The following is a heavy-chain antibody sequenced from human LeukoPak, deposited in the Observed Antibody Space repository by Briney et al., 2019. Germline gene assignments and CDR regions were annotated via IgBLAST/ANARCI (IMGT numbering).Heavy chain of an antibody. V-gene: IGHV3-21*01. CDR3: ARAEGPMVRGVVDY. J-gene: IGHJ4*02. D-gene: IGHD3-10*01. CDR1: GFTFSSYS. Sequence: GGSLRLSCAASGFTFSSYSMNWVRQAPGKGLEWVSSISSSSSYIYCADSVKGRFTISRDNATNSLYLQMNSLRAEDTAVYYCARAEGPMVRGVVDYWGQGTLVTVSS. CDR2: ISSSSSYI.